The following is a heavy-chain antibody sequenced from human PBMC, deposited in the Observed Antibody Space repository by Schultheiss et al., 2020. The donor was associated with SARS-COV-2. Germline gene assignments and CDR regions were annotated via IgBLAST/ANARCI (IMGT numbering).Heavy chain of an antibody. V-gene: IGHV4-39*07. D-gene: IGHD1-26*01. CDR3: ARVSRRGSYFGHFDY. J-gene: IGHJ4*02. CDR1: GGSISSSSYY. CDR2: IYYSGST. Sequence: SETLSLTCTVSGGSISSSSYYWGWIRQPPGKGLEWIGSIYYSGSTYYNPSLKSRVTISVDTSKNQFSLKLSSVTAADTAVYYCARVSRRGSYFGHFDYWGQGTLVTVSS.